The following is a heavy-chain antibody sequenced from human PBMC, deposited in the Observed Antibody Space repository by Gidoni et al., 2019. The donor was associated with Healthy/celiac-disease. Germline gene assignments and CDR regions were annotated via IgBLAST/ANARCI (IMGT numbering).Heavy chain of an antibody. D-gene: IGHD3-10*02. CDR1: GFTFSSYG. CDR3: ARDVRYYFDY. CDR2: IWYDGSNK. Sequence: QVQLVESGGGVVQPGRSLRPSCAASGFTFSSYGMHWVRQAPGKGLEWVAVIWYDGSNKYYADSVKGRFTISRDNSKNTLYLQMNSLRAEDTAVYYCARDVRYYFDYWGQGTLVTVSS. V-gene: IGHV3-33*01. J-gene: IGHJ4*02.